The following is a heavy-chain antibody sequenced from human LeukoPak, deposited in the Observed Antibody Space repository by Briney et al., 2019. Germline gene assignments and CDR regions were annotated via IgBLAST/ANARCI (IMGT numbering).Heavy chain of an antibody. CDR3: AREGGYSYGPDC. D-gene: IGHD5-18*01. Sequence: GGSLRLSCAASGFTFSTFSMNWGRQAPRKGLEWLSYISSSGSVILYAESVKGRFTVSRDNAKDSLYLQMNSLRAADTAIYYCAREGGYSYGPDCWGQGTLVTVSS. CDR2: ISSSGSVI. J-gene: IGHJ4*02. CDR1: GFTFSTFS. V-gene: IGHV3-48*01.